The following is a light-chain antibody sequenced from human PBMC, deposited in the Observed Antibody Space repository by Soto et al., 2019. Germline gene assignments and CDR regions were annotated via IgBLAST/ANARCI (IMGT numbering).Light chain of an antibody. CDR1: SSNIGSNY. J-gene: IGLJ1*01. Sequence: QSVLTQPPSASETPGQRVTISCSGSSSNIGSNYVFWYQQLPGTAPKLLIYKNNQRPSGVPDRFSGSKSGTSASLAISGLRSEDEADYYCAAWDDSLSGLVFGTGTQLTVL. CDR2: KNN. CDR3: AAWDDSLSGLV. V-gene: IGLV1-47*01.